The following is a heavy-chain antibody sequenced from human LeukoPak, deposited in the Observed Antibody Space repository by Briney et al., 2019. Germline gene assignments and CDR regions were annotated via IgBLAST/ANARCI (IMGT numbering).Heavy chain of an antibody. CDR1: GFTFSSLW. V-gene: IGHV3-7*03. CDR3: ARISRRELPCF. D-gene: IGHD1-7*01. Sequence: PGRSLRLSCAASGFTFSSLWMGWLRQAPGKGQEWVANIKPDGSDKYYVESVKGRFTISRDNAKNSLYLQMNSLRVEDTAIYYCARISRRELPCFWGQGTLVTVPS. CDR2: IKPDGSDK. J-gene: IGHJ4*02.